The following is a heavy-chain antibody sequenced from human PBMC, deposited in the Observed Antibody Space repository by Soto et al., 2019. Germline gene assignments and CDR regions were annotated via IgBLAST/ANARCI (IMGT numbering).Heavy chain of an antibody. CDR3: ARGRGRIVVVVAANRGDAFDI. V-gene: IGHV1-18*01. D-gene: IGHD2-15*01. CDR2: ISAYNGNT. CDR1: GYTFTSYG. Sequence: ASVKVSCKASGYTFTSYGISWVRQAPGQGLEWMGWISAYNGNTNYAQKFQGRVTITADKSTSTAYMELSSLRSEDTAVYYCARGRGRIVVVVAANRGDAFDIWGQGTMVTVSS. J-gene: IGHJ3*02.